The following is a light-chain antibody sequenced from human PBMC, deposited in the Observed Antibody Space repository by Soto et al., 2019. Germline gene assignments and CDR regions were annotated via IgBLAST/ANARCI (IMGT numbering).Light chain of an antibody. CDR3: TSYTSRNTYF. J-gene: IGLJ1*01. CDR1: SSDVGGYNY. Sequence: QSALTQPASVSASPGQSITISCTGTSSDVGGYNYVSWYQQHPGKAPKLIIYEVNNRPSGVSNRFSGSKSGNTASLTISGLQPEDEADYYCTSYTSRNTYFFGSGTTLTVL. CDR2: EVN. V-gene: IGLV2-14*01.